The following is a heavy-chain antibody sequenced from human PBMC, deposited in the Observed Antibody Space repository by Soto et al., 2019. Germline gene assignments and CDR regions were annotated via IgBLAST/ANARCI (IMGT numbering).Heavy chain of an antibody. CDR2: IYYSGST. D-gene: IGHD2-21*02. CDR3: ARGTIVVVTAILDYFDY. V-gene: IGHV4-30-4*01. Sequence: QVQLQESGPGLVKPSQTLSLTCTVSGGSISSGDYYWSWIRQPPGKGLESIGYIYYSGSTYYNPSLKSRVTISVDTSKNQFSLKLSSVTAADTAVYYCARGTIVVVTAILDYFDYWGQGTLVTVSS. J-gene: IGHJ4*02. CDR1: GGSISSGDYY.